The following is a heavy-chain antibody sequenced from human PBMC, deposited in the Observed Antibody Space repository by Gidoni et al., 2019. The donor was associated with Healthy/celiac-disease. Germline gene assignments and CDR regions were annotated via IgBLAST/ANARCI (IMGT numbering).Heavy chain of an antibody. J-gene: IGHJ4*02. Sequence: EVQLVESGGGLVQPGGSLRLSCAASGFPFSNAWMSWVRQAPGKGLEWVGRIKSKTDGGTTDYAAPVKGRFTISRDDSKNTLYLQMNSLKTEDTAVYYCTTDLNGGVGATTGYWGQGTLVTVSS. CDR1: GFPFSNAW. D-gene: IGHD1-26*01. V-gene: IGHV3-15*01. CDR3: TTDLNGGVGATTGY. CDR2: IKSKTDGGTT.